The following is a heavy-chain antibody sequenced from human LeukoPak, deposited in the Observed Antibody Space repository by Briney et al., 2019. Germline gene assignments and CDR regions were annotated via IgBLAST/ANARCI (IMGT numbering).Heavy chain of an antibody. D-gene: IGHD3-9*01. J-gene: IGHJ6*03. Sequence: GGSLRLSCAASGFTFSSYGMHWVRQAPGKGLEWVAFIRYDGSNKYYADSVKGRFTISRDNSKNTLYLQMNSLRAEDTAVYYCAKDTDYDILTGHSLECYMDVWGKGTTVTVSS. CDR1: GFTFSSYG. CDR2: IRYDGSNK. CDR3: AKDTDYDILTGHSLECYMDV. V-gene: IGHV3-30*02.